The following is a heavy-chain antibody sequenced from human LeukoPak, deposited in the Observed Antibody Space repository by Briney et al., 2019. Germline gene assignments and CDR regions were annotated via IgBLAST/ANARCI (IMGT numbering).Heavy chain of an antibody. J-gene: IGHJ5*02. CDR2: ISWNSGSI. CDR1: GFTFDDYA. Sequence: GRSLRLSCAASGFTFDDYAMHWVRQAPGKGLEWVSGISWNSGSIGYADSVKGRFTISRDNAKNSLYLQMNSLRAEDTALYYCAKDPPFDPWGQGTLVTVSS. V-gene: IGHV3-9*01. CDR3: AKDPPFDP.